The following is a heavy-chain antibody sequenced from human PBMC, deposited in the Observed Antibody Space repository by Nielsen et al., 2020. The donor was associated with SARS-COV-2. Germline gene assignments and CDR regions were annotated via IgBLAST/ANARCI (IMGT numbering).Heavy chain of an antibody. Sequence: ASVKVSCKASGHTFANYGLTWVRQAPGQGLEWMGWRSTQNGNTNFAQKFQGRVTVTTDTSTNTVYMELRSLRSDDTAVYYCARHTVYSSTWFAFDLWGQGTMVTVSS. CDR2: RSTQNGNT. V-gene: IGHV1-18*04. J-gene: IGHJ3*01. CDR3: ARHTVYSSTWFAFDL. CDR1: GHTFANYG. D-gene: IGHD6-13*01.